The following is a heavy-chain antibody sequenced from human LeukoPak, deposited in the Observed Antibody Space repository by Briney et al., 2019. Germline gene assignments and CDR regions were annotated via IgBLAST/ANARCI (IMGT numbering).Heavy chain of an antibody. CDR1: GFTFNTYW. D-gene: IGHD3-22*01. CDR3: AKLDYYDSSGYYYGEKYYFDY. Sequence: PGGSLRLSCAASGFTFNTYWMNWVRQAPGKGLEWVANIKQDGSERYYVDSVKGRFTISRDNAENSLYLQMNSLRAEDTAMYYCAKLDYYDSSGYYYGEKYYFDYWGQGTLVTVSS. J-gene: IGHJ4*02. V-gene: IGHV3-7*01. CDR2: IKQDGSER.